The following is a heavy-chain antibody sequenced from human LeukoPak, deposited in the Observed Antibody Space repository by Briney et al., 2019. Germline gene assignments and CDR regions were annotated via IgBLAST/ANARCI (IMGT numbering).Heavy chain of an antibody. V-gene: IGHV3-23*01. D-gene: IGHD1-14*01. J-gene: IGHJ6*02. CDR1: EFTSSSYA. CDR3: AKYLTARGPPYALDV. Sequence: GGSLRLSCAASEFTSSSYAMQWVRQAPGKGLEWVSVITVSGGTTCYTNSVKGRFTISRDNSKTTLYLQMNSLRAQDTAVYYCAKYLTARGPPYALDVWGQGTTVTVSS. CDR2: ITVSGGTT.